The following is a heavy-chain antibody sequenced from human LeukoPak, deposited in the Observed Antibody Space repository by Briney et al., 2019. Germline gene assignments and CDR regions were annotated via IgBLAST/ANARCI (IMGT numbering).Heavy chain of an antibody. D-gene: IGHD2-21*02. Sequence: GGSLRLSCAASGFTFSSYAMNWVRQAPGKGLEWVSSISSSSNYIYYADSVKGRFTISRDNAKSSLYLQMNSLRAEDTAVYYCARGLGCGGDCYHDYWGQGTLVTVSS. V-gene: IGHV3-21*01. CDR1: GFTFSSYA. CDR3: ARGLGCGGDCYHDY. CDR2: ISSSSNYI. J-gene: IGHJ4*02.